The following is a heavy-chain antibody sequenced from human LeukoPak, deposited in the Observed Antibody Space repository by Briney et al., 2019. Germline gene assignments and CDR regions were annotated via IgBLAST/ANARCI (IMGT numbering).Heavy chain of an antibody. CDR1: GGSISSYY. CDR2: IYSSGGT. J-gene: IGHJ4*02. Sequence: SETLSLTCTVSGGSISSYYWSWIRQAPGKGLEWIGYIYSSGGTNCNPSLKSRVTISVDTSKNQFSLKLSSVTAADTAFYYCARVPYGGSASLFDYWGQGTLVTVSS. CDR3: ARVPYGGSASLFDY. V-gene: IGHV4-59*01. D-gene: IGHD6-6*01.